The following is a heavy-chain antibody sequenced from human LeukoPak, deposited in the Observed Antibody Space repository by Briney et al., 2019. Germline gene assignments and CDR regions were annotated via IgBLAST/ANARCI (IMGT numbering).Heavy chain of an antibody. CDR3: VKEFGGYSYGAYFDY. CDR2: ISYDGSSK. Sequence: GGSLRLSCAASGFTFSSYGMQWVRQAPGKGLEWVAVISYDGSSKFYEDSVKGRFTISRDNSKNTLFLQMSSLRVEDTAVYYCVKEFGGYSYGAYFDYWGQGTLVTVSS. J-gene: IGHJ4*02. D-gene: IGHD5-18*01. V-gene: IGHV3-30*18. CDR1: GFTFSSYG.